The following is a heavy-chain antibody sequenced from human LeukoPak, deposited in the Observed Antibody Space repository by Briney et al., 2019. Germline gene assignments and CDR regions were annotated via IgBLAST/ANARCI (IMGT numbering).Heavy chain of an antibody. J-gene: IGHJ4*02. CDR1: GYTFTGYY. V-gene: IGHV1-2*02. CDR2: INPNSGGT. Sequence: ASVKVSCKASGYTFTGYYMHWVRQAPGQGLEWMGWINPNSGGTNYAQKFQGRVTMTRDTSISTAYMELSRLGSDDTAVYYCARGPTLRFLEWLSIDYWGQGTLVTVSS. CDR3: ARGPTLRFLEWLSIDY. D-gene: IGHD3-3*01.